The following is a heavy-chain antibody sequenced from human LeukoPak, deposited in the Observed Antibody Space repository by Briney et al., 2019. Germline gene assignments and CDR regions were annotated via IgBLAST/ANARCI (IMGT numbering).Heavy chain of an antibody. CDR1: GYIFRNYD. Sequence: ASVKVSCKAPGYIFRNYDIYWVRQAPGQRLEWLGWIIVGNGNTKYSQKFQGRVTITSDTSASTAYMELSSLSSEDTAVYYCTRDAVVGTGIAFDVWGQGTLVTVSS. CDR2: IIVGNGNT. D-gene: IGHD1-26*01. V-gene: IGHV1-3*01. CDR3: TRDAVVGTGIAFDV. J-gene: IGHJ3*01.